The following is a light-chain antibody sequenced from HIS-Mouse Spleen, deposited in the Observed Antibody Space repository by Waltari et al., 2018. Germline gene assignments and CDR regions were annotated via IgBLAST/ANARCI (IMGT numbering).Light chain of an antibody. CDR1: NIGSKS. J-gene: IGLJ1*01. V-gene: IGLV3-21*02. Sequence: SYVLTQPPSVSVAPGQTARITCGGNNIGSKSVHWYQQKPGQAPVLVVYDDSDRPSGIPERFSGSKSGNTASLTVSGLQAEDEADYYCSSYAGSNNYVFGTGTKVTVL. CDR2: DDS. CDR3: SSYAGSNNYV.